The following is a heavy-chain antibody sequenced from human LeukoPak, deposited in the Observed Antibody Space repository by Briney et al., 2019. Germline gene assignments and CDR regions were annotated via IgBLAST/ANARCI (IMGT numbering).Heavy chain of an antibody. CDR2: IYPGDSDT. D-gene: IGHD3-3*01. Sequence: GESLKISCKGSGYSFANYWIGWVRQMPGKGLEWMGIIYPGDSDTRYSPSFQGQVTISADKSISTAYLQWSSLKASDTAMYYCARGRINDFWSGYAFDIWGQGTMVTVSS. V-gene: IGHV5-51*01. CDR3: ARGRINDFWSGYAFDI. CDR1: GYSFANYW. J-gene: IGHJ3*02.